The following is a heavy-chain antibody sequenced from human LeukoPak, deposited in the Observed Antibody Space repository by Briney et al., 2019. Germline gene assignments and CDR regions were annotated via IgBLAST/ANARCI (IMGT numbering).Heavy chain of an antibody. CDR2: IYHSGSP. CDR1: GGSISSNNW. J-gene: IGHJ4*02. D-gene: IGHD6-19*01. CDR3: ARAPIAVAGTGLDY. Sequence: PSGTLSLTCAVSGGSISSNNWWGWVRQPPGKGLEWIGEIYHSGSPNYNPSLKSRVTISVDKSRNHFSLNLSSVTAADTAVYYCARAPIAVAGTGLDYWGQGTLVTVSS. V-gene: IGHV4-4*02.